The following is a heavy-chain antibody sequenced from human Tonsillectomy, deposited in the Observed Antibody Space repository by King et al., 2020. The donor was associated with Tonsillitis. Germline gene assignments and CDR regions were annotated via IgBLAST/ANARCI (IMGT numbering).Heavy chain of an antibody. CDR2: IRTKLNNHAT. CDR3: TTLRYCDSNGCFDY. D-gene: IGHD2/OR15-2a*01. V-gene: IGHV3-73*02. Sequence: VQLVESGGGLVQPGGSLKLYCAASGFTFSNSRIHWVRQASGKGLEWVGRIRTKLNNHATTYSASVKGRFTISRDDSKNTAYLQMNSLKTEDTALYYCTTLRYCDSNGCFDYWGRGTLVTVSS. J-gene: IGHJ4*02. CDR1: GFTFSNSR.